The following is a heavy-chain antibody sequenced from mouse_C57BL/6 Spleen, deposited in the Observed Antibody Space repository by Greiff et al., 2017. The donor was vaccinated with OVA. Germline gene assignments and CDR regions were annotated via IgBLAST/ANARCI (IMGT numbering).Heavy chain of an antibody. CDR1: GFTFSSYG. V-gene: IGHV5-6*02. CDR2: ISSGGSYT. J-gene: IGHJ2*01. CDR3: ARDDYFDY. Sequence: EVMLVESGGDLVKPGGSLKLSCAASGFTFSSYGMSWVRQTPDKRLEWVATISSGGSYTYYPDSVKGRFTISRDNAKNTLYLQMSSLKSEDTAMYYCARDDYFDYWGQGTTLTVSS.